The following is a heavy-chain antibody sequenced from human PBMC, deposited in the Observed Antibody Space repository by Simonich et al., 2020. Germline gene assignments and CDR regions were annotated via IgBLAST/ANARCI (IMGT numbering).Heavy chain of an antibody. CDR3: ARDTVLGYCSSTSCYDAFDI. CDR1: GYTFTGDY. V-gene: IGHV1-2*06. D-gene: IGHD2-2*01. J-gene: IGHJ3*02. Sequence: QVQLVQSGAEVKKPGASVKVSCTASGYTFTGDYMPWVRQDPGQGLGGMGRPNPTRSGKNYAQKFQGRVTMTRDTSTSTAYMELSRLRSDDTAVYYCARDTVLGYCSSTSCYDAFDIWGQGTMVTVSS. CDR2: PNPTRSGK.